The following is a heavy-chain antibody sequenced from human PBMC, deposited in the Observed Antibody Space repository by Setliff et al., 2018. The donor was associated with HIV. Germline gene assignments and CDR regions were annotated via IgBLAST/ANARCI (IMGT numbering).Heavy chain of an antibody. V-gene: IGHV1-8*02. D-gene: IGHD6-13*01. CDR1: GYTFTIYD. CDR3: ARDFSGQQRVGGWFDR. CDR2: MMPSSGNT. Sequence: ASVKVSCKASGYTFTIYDINWVRQATGQGLEWMGWMMPSSGNTGYAQKFQGRLTMPRNTPISTAYMELSGLIPEDAAVYYCARDFSGQQRVGGWFDRWGQGTLVTVSS. J-gene: IGHJ5*02.